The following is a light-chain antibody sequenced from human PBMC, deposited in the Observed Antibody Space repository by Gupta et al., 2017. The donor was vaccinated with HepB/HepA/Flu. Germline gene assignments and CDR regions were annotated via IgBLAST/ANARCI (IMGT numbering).Light chain of an antibody. J-gene: IGKJ1*01. CDR3: QRYDSYSLA. Sequence: DIQMTQSPSTLSASVGDRVTITCRASQSISSWLAWYQQKPGKAPKLLIYKASSLESGVPSRFSGSGSGTEFTLTISSLQPDDFATYYCQRYDSYSLAFGQGTKVEIK. V-gene: IGKV1-5*03. CDR1: QSISSW. CDR2: KAS.